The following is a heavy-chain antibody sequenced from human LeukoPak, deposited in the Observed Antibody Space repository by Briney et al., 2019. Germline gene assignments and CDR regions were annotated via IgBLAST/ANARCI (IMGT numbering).Heavy chain of an antibody. V-gene: IGHV4-39*07. Sequence: SETLSLTCTVSGGSIRSSSYYWGWIRQPPGKGLEWIGSIYYTGSTYYNPSLKSRVTISVDTSKNQFSLKLSSVTAADTAVYYCARTGGSFYFYYYMDVWGKGTTVTTSS. J-gene: IGHJ6*03. CDR1: GGSIRSSSYY. CDR3: ARTGGSFYFYYYMDV. CDR2: IYYTGST. D-gene: IGHD1-26*01.